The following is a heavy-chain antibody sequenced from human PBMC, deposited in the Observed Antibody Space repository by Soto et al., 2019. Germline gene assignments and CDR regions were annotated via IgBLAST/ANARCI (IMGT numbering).Heavy chain of an antibody. CDR1: GGTFSSYT. CDR3: ARETTDYYYYYGMDV. J-gene: IGHJ6*02. CDR2: IIPILGIA. Sequence: QVQLVQSGAEVKKPGSSVKVSCKASGGTFSSYTISWVRQAPGQGLEWMGRIIPILGIANYAQKFQGRVTITADKSTSTACMELSSLRSEDTAVYYCARETTDYYYYYGMDVWGQGTTVTVSS. V-gene: IGHV1-69*08. D-gene: IGHD1-1*01.